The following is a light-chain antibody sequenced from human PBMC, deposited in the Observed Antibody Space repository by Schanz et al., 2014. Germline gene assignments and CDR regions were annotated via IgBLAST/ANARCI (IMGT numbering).Light chain of an antibody. Sequence: QSVLTQPPSVSGAPGQRVTISCTGSSSNIGARYDVHWYQQLPGTAPRLLIYGNTNRPSGVPDRFSGSKSGTSASLAITGLQAEDEADYYCQSYDSRLGGPEFGGGTKVTVL. V-gene: IGLV1-40*01. CDR3: QSYDSRLGGPE. CDR2: GNT. J-gene: IGLJ3*02. CDR1: SSNIGARYD.